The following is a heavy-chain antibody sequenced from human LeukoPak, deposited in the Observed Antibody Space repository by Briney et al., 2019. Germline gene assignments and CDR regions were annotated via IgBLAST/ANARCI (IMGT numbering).Heavy chain of an antibody. V-gene: IGHV3-30*14. CDR3: ARLRDSSGYYFDY. CDR2: ISYDGSNK. Sequence: GGSLRLSCAASGFTFSSYAMHWVRQAPGKGLEWVALISYDGSNKYYADSVKGRFTISRDNSKNTLYLQMNSLRAEDTAVYYCARLRDSSGYYFDYWGQGTLVTVSS. CDR1: GFTFSSYA. D-gene: IGHD3-22*01. J-gene: IGHJ4*02.